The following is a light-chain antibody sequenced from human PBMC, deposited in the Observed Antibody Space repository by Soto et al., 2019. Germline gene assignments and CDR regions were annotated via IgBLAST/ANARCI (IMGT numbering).Light chain of an antibody. J-gene: IGLJ2*01. CDR3: CSYAGSYTFDVV. CDR2: DVS. Sequence: QSVLTQPRSVSGSPGQSVTISCTGTSSDVGGYNYVSWYKQHPGKAPKLMIYDVSKRPSGVPDRFSGSKSGNTASLTISGLQAEDEADYYCCSYAGSYTFDVVFGGGTKLTVL. CDR1: SSDVGGYNY. V-gene: IGLV2-11*01.